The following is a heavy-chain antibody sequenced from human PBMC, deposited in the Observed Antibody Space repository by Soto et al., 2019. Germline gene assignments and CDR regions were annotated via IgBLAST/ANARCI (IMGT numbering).Heavy chain of an antibody. J-gene: IGHJ6*02. Sequence: PSETLSLTCAVSGGSISSGGYSWSWIRQPPGKGLEWIGYIYHSGSTYYNPSLKSRVTISVDRSKNQFSLKLSSVTAADTAVYYCARATRTYYNDSSGYYPRETYYYYGMDVWGQGTTVTVSS. CDR2: IYHSGST. CDR1: GGSISSGGYS. CDR3: ARATRTYYNDSSGYYPRETYYYYGMDV. V-gene: IGHV4-30-2*01. D-gene: IGHD3-22*01.